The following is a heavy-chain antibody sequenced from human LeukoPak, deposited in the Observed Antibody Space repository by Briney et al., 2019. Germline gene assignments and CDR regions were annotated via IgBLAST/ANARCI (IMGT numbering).Heavy chain of an antibody. CDR1: GFRFSDAW. Sequence: GGSLRLSCAASGFRFSDAWMTWVRQAPGKGLEWVGRIKDREEGETTDYAAPVQVTFTISRDDSENPLYLQMNSLKTEDTAFYYCTTRGTVTETNLDYWGQGTLVTVSS. J-gene: IGHJ4*02. CDR3: TTRGTVTETNLDY. D-gene: IGHD4-17*01. CDR2: IKDREEGETT. V-gene: IGHV3-15*01.